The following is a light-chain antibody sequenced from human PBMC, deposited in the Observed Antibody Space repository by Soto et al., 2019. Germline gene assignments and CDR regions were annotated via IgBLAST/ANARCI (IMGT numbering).Light chain of an antibody. CDR2: AAS. Sequence: IRMTQSPSSLSASTGDRVTITCRSSQGISSYLAWYQQKPGKAPKLLIYAASTLQSGVPSRFSGSGSGTDFTLTISCLQSEDFATYYCQQYYSYPRTFGQGTKVDIK. J-gene: IGKJ1*01. CDR1: QGISSY. CDR3: QQYYSYPRT. V-gene: IGKV1-8*01.